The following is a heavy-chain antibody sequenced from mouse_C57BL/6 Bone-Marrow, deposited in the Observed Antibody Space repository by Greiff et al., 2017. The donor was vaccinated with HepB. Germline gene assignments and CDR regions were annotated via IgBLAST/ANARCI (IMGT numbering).Heavy chain of an antibody. J-gene: IGHJ3*01. V-gene: IGHV1-69*01. CDR3: ARDYSNFAY. D-gene: IGHD2-5*01. Sequence: VKLQQPGAELVMPGASVKLSCKASGYTFTSYWMHWVKQRPGQGLEWIGEIDPSDSYTNYNQKFKGKSTLTVDKSSSTAYMQLSSLTSEDSAVYYCARDYSNFAYWGQGTLVTVSA. CDR2: IDPSDSYT. CDR1: GYTFTSYW.